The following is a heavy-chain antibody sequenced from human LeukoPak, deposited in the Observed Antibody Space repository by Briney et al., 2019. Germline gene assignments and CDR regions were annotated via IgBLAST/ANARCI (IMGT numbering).Heavy chain of an antibody. CDR3: AREAGGYSYGRPYYYYYMDV. CDR1: GFTFSSYA. D-gene: IGHD5-18*01. V-gene: IGHV3-30*14. CDR2: ISYDGSNK. J-gene: IGHJ6*03. Sequence: GGSLRLSCAASGFTFSSYAMHWVRQAPGKGLEWVAVISYDGSNKYYADSVKGRFTISRDNSKNTLYLQMGSLRAEDMAVYYCAREAGGYSYGRPYYYYYMDVWGKGTTVTVSS.